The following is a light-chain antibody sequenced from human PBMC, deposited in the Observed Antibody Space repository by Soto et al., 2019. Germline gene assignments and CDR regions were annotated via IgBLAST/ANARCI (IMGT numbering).Light chain of an antibody. CDR2: DAS. CDR3: QQYHTYWWT. CDR1: ESIGTW. V-gene: IGKV1-5*01. J-gene: IGKJ1*01. Sequence: DIQMTQSPSTLSASVGDRVTITCRASESIGTWLAWYQHKPGKAPKFLIYDASTLENGVPSRFSGSGSGTEFTLTINSLQPDDSATYYCQQYHTYWWTFGQGTKVDIK.